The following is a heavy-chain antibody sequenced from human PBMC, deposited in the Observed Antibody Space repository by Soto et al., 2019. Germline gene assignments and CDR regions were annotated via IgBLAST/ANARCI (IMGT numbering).Heavy chain of an antibody. CDR2: IYHSGST. D-gene: IGHD2-21*02. J-gene: IGHJ4*02. Sequence: KPSETLSLTCAVSGGSISSGGYSWSWIRQPPGKGLEWIGYIYHSGSTHYNPSLKSRVTISVDRSKNQFSLKLSSVTAADTAVYYCARASGGDLDYWGQGTLVTVSS. CDR3: ARASGGDLDY. V-gene: IGHV4-30-2*01. CDR1: GGSISSGGYS.